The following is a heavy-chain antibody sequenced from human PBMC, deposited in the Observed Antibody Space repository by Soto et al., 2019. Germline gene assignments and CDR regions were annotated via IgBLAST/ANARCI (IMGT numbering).Heavy chain of an antibody. CDR3: AREGMVRGVYNWFDP. CDR2: INHSGST. Sequence: SETLSLTSAVYGGSFSGYYWSWIRQPPWKGLEWIGEINHSGSTNYNPSLKSRVTISVDTSKNQFSLKLSSVTAADTAVYYCAREGMVRGVYNWFDPWGQGTLVTVS. J-gene: IGHJ5*02. D-gene: IGHD3-10*01. V-gene: IGHV4-34*01. CDR1: GGSFSGYY.